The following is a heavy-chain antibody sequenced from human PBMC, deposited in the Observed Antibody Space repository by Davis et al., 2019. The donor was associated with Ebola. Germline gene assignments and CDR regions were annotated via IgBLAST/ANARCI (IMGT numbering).Heavy chain of an antibody. J-gene: IGHJ6*04. D-gene: IGHD1-26*01. V-gene: IGHV3-30*18. Sequence: PGGSLRLSCAASGFTFSTYGMNWVRQAPGKGLEWVALMSYDGSNEGYAESVKGRFTIFRDNSKNTVYLQMNNLRAEDTAVYYCAKDLGATIAYYGMDIWGKGTTVAVSS. CDR3: AKDLGATIAYYGMDI. CDR1: GFTFSTYG. CDR2: MSYDGSNE.